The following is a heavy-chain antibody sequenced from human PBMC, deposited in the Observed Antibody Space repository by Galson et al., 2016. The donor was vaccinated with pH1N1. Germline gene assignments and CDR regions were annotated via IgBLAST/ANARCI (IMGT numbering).Heavy chain of an antibody. V-gene: IGHV2-5*01. CDR3: AHRQGTPSHDNKGYHWVFDY. CDR1: GFSLRTGGVA. J-gene: IGHJ4*01. D-gene: IGHD2-15*01. Sequence: PALVKPTQTLTLTCTFSGFSLRTGGVAVGWIRQPPGRALEWLALIYWNDDKRYSPSLESRLTITKDTSKNQVVLTMTNLDPVDTATYYSAHRQGTPSHDNKGYHWVFDYWGHGTLVTVSS. CDR2: IYWNDDK.